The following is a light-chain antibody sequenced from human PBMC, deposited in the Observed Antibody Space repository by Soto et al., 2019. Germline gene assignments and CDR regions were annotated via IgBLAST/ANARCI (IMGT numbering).Light chain of an antibody. CDR2: LGS. J-gene: IGKJ5*01. V-gene: IGKV2-28*01. Sequence: QSPLSLPVTPGEPASISCRSSQSLLHSNGYNYLDWYLQKPGQSPQLLIYLGSNRASGVPDRFSGSGSGTDFTLKISRVEAEDVGVYYCMQALQTPITFGQGTRLEIK. CDR3: MQALQTPIT. CDR1: QSLLHSNGYNY.